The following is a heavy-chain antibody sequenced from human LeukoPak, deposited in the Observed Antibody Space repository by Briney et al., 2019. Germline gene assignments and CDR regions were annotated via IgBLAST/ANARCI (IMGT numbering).Heavy chain of an antibody. J-gene: IGHJ3*02. V-gene: IGHV4-59*01. Sequence: SETLSLTCTVSGGSISSYYWSWIRQPPGKGLEWIGYIYYSGSTNYNPSLKSRVTISVDTSKNQFSLKLSSVTAADTAVYYCARSPPLGAFDIWGQETMVTVSS. CDR2: IYYSGST. CDR3: ARSPPLGAFDI. CDR1: GGSISSYY.